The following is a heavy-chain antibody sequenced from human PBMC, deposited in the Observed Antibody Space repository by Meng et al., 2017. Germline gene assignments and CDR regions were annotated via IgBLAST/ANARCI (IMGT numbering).Heavy chain of an antibody. D-gene: IGHD5-24*01. V-gene: IGHV1-46*02. J-gene: IGHJ4*02. Sequence: QVQLVQSGAEVKKPGASVTGSCKASGYTFNSYYMHWVRQAPGQGLEWMGIINPSGGSTSYAQKFQGRVTMTRDTSTSTVYMELSSLRSEDTAVYYCARGGNVRDGCNYWGQGTLVTVSS. CDR3: ARGGNVRDGCNY. CDR1: GYTFNSYY. CDR2: INPSGGST.